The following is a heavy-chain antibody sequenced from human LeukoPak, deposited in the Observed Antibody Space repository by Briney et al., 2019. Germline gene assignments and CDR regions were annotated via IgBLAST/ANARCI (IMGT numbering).Heavy chain of an antibody. Sequence: GGSLRLSCAASGFTFSDHYMSWIRQAPGKGLEWVAHINPDGRDTYYVDSVKGRFTISRDNAQNSMYLQMNSLRVEDTAVYYCTSWGDTTAEYFQRWGQGTLVTVSS. CDR3: TSWGDTTAEYFQR. CDR1: GFTFSDHY. CDR2: INPDGRDT. J-gene: IGHJ1*01. V-gene: IGHV3-7*01. D-gene: IGHD2-21*02.